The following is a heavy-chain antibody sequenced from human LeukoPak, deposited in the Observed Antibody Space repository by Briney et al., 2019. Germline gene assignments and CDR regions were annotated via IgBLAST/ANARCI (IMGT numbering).Heavy chain of an antibody. D-gene: IGHD2-15*01. Sequence: PGGSLRLSCAASGFTFSSYEMNWVRQAPGKGLEWVSYISSSGSTIYYADSVKGRFTISRDNAKNSLYLKMNSLRAEDTAVYYCARGPEGYCSGGSCYGGWFDPWGQGTLVTVSS. CDR2: ISSSGSTI. CDR3: ARGPEGYCSGGSCYGGWFDP. CDR1: GFTFSSYE. J-gene: IGHJ5*02. V-gene: IGHV3-48*03.